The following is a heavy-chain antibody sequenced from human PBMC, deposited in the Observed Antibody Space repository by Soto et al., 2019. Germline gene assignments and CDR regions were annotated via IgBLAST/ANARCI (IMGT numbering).Heavy chain of an antibody. J-gene: IGHJ4*02. CDR2: ISSSSSTI. CDR1: GFTFSSYS. Sequence: GGSLRLSCAASGFTSGFTFSSYSMNWVRQAPGKGLEWVSYISSSSSTIYYADSVKGRFTISRDNAKNSLYLQMNSLRAEDTAVYYCARDLNLGSFDYWGQGTLVTVSS. V-gene: IGHV3-48*01. CDR3: ARDLNLGSFDY.